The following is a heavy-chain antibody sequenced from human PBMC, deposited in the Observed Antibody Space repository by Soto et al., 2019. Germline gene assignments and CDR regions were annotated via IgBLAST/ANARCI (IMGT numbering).Heavy chain of an antibody. D-gene: IGHD6-13*01. Sequence: SETLSLTCTVAGGSISSYYWSWIRQPPGKGLEWIGYIYYSGSTNYNPSLKSRVTISVDTSKNQFSLKLSSVTAADTAVYYCASYDSSSWYDKNAEYFQHWGQGTLVTGS. J-gene: IGHJ1*01. CDR3: ASYDSSSWYDKNAEYFQH. V-gene: IGHV4-59*01. CDR1: GGSISSYY. CDR2: IYYSGST.